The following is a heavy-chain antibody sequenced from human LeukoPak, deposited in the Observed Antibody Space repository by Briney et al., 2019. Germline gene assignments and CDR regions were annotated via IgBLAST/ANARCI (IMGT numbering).Heavy chain of an antibody. CDR1: GFTFSSYA. V-gene: IGHV3-23*01. J-gene: IGHJ4*02. CDR2: ISGSGGTT. Sequence: PGGSLRLSCAASGFTFSSYAMSWVRQAPGKGLEWVSIISGSGGTTYYADSVKGRFTISRDNSKNTLFLQINSLRAEDTAVYYCAKEEPIYCSGPSCYSAFWSQGTLVTVSS. D-gene: IGHD2-15*01. CDR3: AKEEPIYCSGPSCYSAF.